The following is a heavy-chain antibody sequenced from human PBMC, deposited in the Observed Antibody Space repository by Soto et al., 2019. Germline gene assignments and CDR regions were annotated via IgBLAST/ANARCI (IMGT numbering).Heavy chain of an antibody. Sequence: QVQLQESGPGLVKPSQTLSLTCTVSGGSISSGGNYWSWIRQHPGTGLAYIGYIYYSGSTYYNPSLKSCVTISVDASENLFSLKLSSVTAADTAVYYCARDTGIMVGYFDYWGQGALVTVSS. V-gene: IGHV4-31*03. CDR2: IYYSGST. D-gene: IGHD2-8*01. CDR1: GGSISSGGNY. J-gene: IGHJ4*02. CDR3: ARDTGIMVGYFDY.